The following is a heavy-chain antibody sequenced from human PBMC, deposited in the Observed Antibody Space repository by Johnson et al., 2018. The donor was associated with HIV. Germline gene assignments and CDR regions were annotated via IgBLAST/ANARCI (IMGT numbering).Heavy chain of an antibody. CDR2: IKSKTDGGTI. CDR1: GFTFSNAW. J-gene: IGHJ3*02. V-gene: IGHV3-15*01. D-gene: IGHD1-14*01. Sequence: VQLVESGGGLVKPGGSLRLSCAASGFTFSNAWMNWVRQAPGKGLEWVGRIKSKTDGGTIDYAAPVKGRFTISGDDSKNTLYLQMNSLRAEDTAVYYCVKPKNPDAFDIWGQGTKVTVSS. CDR3: VKPKNPDAFDI.